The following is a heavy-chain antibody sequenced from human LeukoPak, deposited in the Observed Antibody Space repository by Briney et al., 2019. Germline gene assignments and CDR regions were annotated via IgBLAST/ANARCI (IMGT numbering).Heavy chain of an antibody. Sequence: GATAKVSCKASGYTFTGYYMHWVRQAPGQGLEWMGWINPNSAGRNYAQKFQGRVTMTRDTSISTAYMELSRLRSDDTAVYYCARDRRSIVVVPAAGAFDIWGQGTMV. CDR1: GYTFTGYY. CDR2: INPNSAGR. V-gene: IGHV1-2*02. CDR3: ARDRRSIVVVPAAGAFDI. J-gene: IGHJ3*02. D-gene: IGHD2-2*01.